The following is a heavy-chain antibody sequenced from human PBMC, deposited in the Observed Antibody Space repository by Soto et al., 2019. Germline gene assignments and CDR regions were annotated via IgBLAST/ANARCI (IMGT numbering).Heavy chain of an antibody. D-gene: IGHD3-9*01. J-gene: IGHJ5*02. V-gene: IGHV4-59*01. CDR1: GGSISGSF. Sequence: QVQLQESGPGLVKPSETLSLTCTVSGGSISGSFWSWIRQSPGKGLEFIGYIYYTGSTNSNPSLNVRASISVDTSKNQISLKLWSVTAADTAVYYCAREVTNYDVLTGYYSGAIFDPWGQGTLVTVSS. CDR3: AREVTNYDVLTGYYSGAIFDP. CDR2: IYYTGST.